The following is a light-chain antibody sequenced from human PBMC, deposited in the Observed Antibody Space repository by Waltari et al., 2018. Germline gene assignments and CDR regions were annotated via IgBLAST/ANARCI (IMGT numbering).Light chain of an antibody. CDR1: QIVSSN. J-gene: IGKJ1*01. CDR2: GAS. Sequence: EIVMTQSPATLSVSPGERATLSCRASQIVSSNLAWYQQKPGKAPRPLIYGASTRATGIPARCSGSGSGTEFTLTISSMQSEDFAVYYCQQYNNWPRTFGQGTKVEIK. CDR3: QQYNNWPRT. V-gene: IGKV3-15*01.